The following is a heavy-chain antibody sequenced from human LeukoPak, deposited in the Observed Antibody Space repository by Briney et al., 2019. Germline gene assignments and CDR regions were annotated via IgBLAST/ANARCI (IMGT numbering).Heavy chain of an antibody. J-gene: IGHJ3*02. V-gene: IGHV3-23*01. Sequence: QSGGSLRLSCAASGSTFSSYAMSWVRQAPGKGLEWVSAISGSGGSTYYADSVKGRFTISRDNSKNTLYLQMNSLRAEDTAVYYCAKGGVENNDHDAFDIWGQGTMVTVSS. CDR3: AKGGVENNDHDAFDI. CDR2: ISGSGGST. D-gene: IGHD1-1*01. CDR1: GSTFSSYA.